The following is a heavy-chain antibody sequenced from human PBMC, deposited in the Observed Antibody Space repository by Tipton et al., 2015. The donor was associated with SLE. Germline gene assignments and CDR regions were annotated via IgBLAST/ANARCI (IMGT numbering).Heavy chain of an antibody. V-gene: IGHV4-61*09. CDR3: ASEGPSVQGYYYDYGMDV. J-gene: IGHJ6*02. CDR2: IFTSGST. D-gene: IGHD1-1*01. Sequence: TLSLTCTVSGGSINRGSYYWSWIRQPAGQGLERIGHIFTSGSTNYSPSLKSRVSISVDTSKNQFSRKLNSVTAADTAVYYCASEGPSVQGYYYDYGMDVWGQGTTVTVSS. CDR1: GGSINRGSYY.